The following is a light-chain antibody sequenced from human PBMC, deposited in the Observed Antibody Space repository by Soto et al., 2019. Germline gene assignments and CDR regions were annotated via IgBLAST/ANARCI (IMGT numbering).Light chain of an antibody. CDR2: GNN. V-gene: IGLV1-40*01. CDR3: QSYVNTQGARYV. Sequence: QSVLTPPPSGSRAPGQTVTISGTGSSSNIGANYDVHWYQQRPGTARKLLMIGNNNPPSGVSDRFSGPKSGTSASLAITGLQAEDGGDYYPQSYVNTQGARYVFGTETKVTVL. J-gene: IGLJ1*01. CDR1: SSNIGANYD.